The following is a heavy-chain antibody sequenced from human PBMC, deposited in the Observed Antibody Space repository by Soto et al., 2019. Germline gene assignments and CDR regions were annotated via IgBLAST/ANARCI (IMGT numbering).Heavy chain of an antibody. V-gene: IGHV3-23*01. CDR3: AKGPKRRAAAGSPFDY. D-gene: IGHD6-13*01. CDR2: ISGSGGST. Sequence: GGSLRLSCAASGFTFSSYAMSWVRQAPGKGLEWVSAISGSGGSTYYADSVKGRFTISRDNSKNTLYLQMNSLRAEDTAVYYCAKGPKRRAAAGSPFDYWGQGTLVTVSS. J-gene: IGHJ4*02. CDR1: GFTFSSYA.